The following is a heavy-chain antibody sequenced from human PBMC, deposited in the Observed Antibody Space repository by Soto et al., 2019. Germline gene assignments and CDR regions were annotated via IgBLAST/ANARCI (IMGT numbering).Heavy chain of an antibody. D-gene: IGHD6-13*01. CDR3: ARVCSPYFYYGMDV. Sequence: QVQLVESGGGVVQPGRSLRLSCAASGFTFSSYAMHWVRQAPGKGLEWVAVISYDGSNKYYADSVKGRFTISRDNSKNTLYLQMNSLRAEDTAVYYCARVCSPYFYYGMDVWGQGTTVTVSS. J-gene: IGHJ6*02. CDR2: ISYDGSNK. V-gene: IGHV3-30-3*01. CDR1: GFTFSSYA.